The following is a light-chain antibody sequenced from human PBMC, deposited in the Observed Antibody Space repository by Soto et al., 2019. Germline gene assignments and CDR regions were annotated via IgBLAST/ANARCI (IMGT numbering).Light chain of an antibody. V-gene: IGKV3-11*01. CDR2: DAS. CDR3: QQHSNWPPVLT. J-gene: IGKJ4*01. CDR1: QSVSSY. Sequence: EIVLTQSPATLSLSPGERATLSCRASQSVSSYLAWYQQKPGQAPRLLIYDASNRDTGIPARFSGSGSGTDFTLTISSLAPEDFAVYYCQQHSNWPPVLTFGGGTKVEIK.